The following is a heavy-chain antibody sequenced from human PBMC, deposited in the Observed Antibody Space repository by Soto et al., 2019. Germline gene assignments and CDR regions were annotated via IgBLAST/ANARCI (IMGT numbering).Heavy chain of an antibody. Sequence: ASVKVSCKVSGYTLTELSMHWVRQAPGKGLEWMGGFDPEDGETIYAQKFQGRVTMTEDTSTDTAYMELSSLRSEDTAVYYYATKRNYPDAFDIWGQGTMVTVSS. CDR1: GYTLTELS. D-gene: IGHD3-10*01. V-gene: IGHV1-24*01. CDR2: FDPEDGET. J-gene: IGHJ3*02. CDR3: ATKRNYPDAFDI.